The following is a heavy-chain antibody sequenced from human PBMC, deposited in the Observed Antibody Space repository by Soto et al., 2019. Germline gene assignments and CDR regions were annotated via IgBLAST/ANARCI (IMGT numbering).Heavy chain of an antibody. Sequence: QVQLQKSGPGLLKPSETLSLSCTVSGGSISSYYLSWIRQPPGRGLNWIGYIFYSGSTNYNPSLKIRVTRSVDTSKNQLSLKLSSVTAAVTAVYYCVRLGGVAASTFHYWGQGTLVTVAS. V-gene: IGHV4-59*01. CDR2: IFYSGST. CDR3: VRLGGVAASTFHY. D-gene: IGHD6-13*01. CDR1: GGSISSYY. J-gene: IGHJ4*02.